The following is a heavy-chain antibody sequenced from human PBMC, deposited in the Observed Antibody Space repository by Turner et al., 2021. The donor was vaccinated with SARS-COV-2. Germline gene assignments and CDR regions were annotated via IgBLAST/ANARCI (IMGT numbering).Heavy chain of an antibody. Sequence: QVQLQESGPGLVKPSETLSLTCPVSGGSISSYYWSWIRQPPGKGLEWIGYIYYSGSTYYNPSLKSRVTISVDTSKNQFSLKLSSVTAADTAVYYCATRTVDLSGSYYCFDYWGQGTLVTVSS. CDR3: ATRTVDLSGSYYCFDY. CDR2: IYYSGST. CDR1: GGSISSYY. D-gene: IGHD1-26*01. V-gene: IGHV4-59*04. J-gene: IGHJ4*02.